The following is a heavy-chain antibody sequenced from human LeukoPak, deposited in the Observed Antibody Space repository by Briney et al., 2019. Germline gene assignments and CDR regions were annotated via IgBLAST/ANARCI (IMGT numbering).Heavy chain of an antibody. CDR3: AKDTSIGKYCTSGVCSPFDY. Sequence: GGSLRLSCAGSGFTFSSYAMSWVRQAPGKGLEWVSAISDSGDYTYYADSVKGRFTISRDNSKNTLYLHVNSLRAEDAAVYYCAKDTSIGKYCTSGVCSPFDYWGQGTLVTVSS. V-gene: IGHV3-23*01. J-gene: IGHJ4*02. D-gene: IGHD2-8*01. CDR1: GFTFSSYA. CDR2: ISDSGDYT.